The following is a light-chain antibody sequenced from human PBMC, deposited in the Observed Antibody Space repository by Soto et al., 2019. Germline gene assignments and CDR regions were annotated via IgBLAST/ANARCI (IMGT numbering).Light chain of an antibody. Sequence: QSALAQSPSASGSPGQSVTISCIGSSSDIGAYNYVSWYQHHPGKAPKLIIYEVNKRPSGVPDRFSGSKSGSTASLTVSGLQADDEADYYCGAHAGSNTWVFGGGTQLTVL. CDR3: GAHAGSNTWV. CDR2: EVN. V-gene: IGLV2-8*01. J-gene: IGLJ3*02. CDR1: SSDIGAYNY.